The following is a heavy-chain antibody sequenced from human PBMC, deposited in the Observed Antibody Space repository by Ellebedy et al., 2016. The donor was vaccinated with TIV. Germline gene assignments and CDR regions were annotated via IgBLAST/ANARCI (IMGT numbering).Heavy chain of an antibody. J-gene: IGHJ6*02. Sequence: GGSLRLXXAASGFTFSSYAMHWVRQAPGKGLEWVAVISYDGSNKYYADSVKGRFTISRDNSKNTLYLQMNSLRAEDTAVYYCARDGYSSSWYGGYGMDVWGQGTTVTVSS. V-gene: IGHV3-30-3*01. CDR3: ARDGYSSSWYGGYGMDV. CDR1: GFTFSSYA. D-gene: IGHD6-13*01. CDR2: ISYDGSNK.